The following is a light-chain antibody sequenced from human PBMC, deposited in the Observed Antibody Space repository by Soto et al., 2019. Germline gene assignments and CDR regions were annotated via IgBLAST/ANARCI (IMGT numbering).Light chain of an antibody. V-gene: IGKV1-5*03. J-gene: IGKJ2*01. CDR3: QQYHYFPYT. CDR2: KAS. CDR1: QSIDSW. Sequence: DVQMTQSPSTLSASVRDRVTITCRASQSIDSWLAWYQQKPGKAPKLLIYKASSLESGVLSRFSGSGSGTEFTLTVSSLKTDDFATYYCQQYHYFPYTFGQGTNLEIK.